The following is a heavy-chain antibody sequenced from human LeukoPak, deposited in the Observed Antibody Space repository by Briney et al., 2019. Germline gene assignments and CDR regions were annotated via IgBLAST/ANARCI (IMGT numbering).Heavy chain of an antibody. J-gene: IGHJ5*02. CDR1: GGFITAYY. D-gene: IGHD3-10*01. CDR3: ARRSPYYYGSGIRFDP. V-gene: IGHV4-34*01. Sequence: PSETLSLTCTVSGGFITAYYWSWIRQPPGKGLEWIGEINHSGSTNYNPSLKSRVTISVDTSKNQFSLKLSSVTAADTAVYYCARRSPYYYGSGIRFDPWGQGTLVTVSS. CDR2: INHSGST.